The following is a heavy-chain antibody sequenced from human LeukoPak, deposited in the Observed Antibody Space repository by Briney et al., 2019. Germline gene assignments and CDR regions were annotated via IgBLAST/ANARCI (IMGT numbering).Heavy chain of an antibody. CDR2: IYTSGST. J-gene: IGHJ4*02. Sequence: PSETLSLTCTVSGGSISSYYWSWIRQPAGKGLEWIGHIYTSGSTNYNPSLKSRVTMSVDTSKNQFSLKLSSVTAADTAVYYCARKGSSGWYDPFDHWGQGTLVTVSS. CDR3: ARKGSSGWYDPFDH. CDR1: GGSISSYY. V-gene: IGHV4-4*07. D-gene: IGHD6-19*01.